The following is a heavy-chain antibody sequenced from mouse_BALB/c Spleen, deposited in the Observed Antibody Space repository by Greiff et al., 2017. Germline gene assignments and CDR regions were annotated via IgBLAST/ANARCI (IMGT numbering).Heavy chain of an antibody. CDR3: ARWYGNYPLAY. D-gene: IGHD2-10*02. J-gene: IGHJ3*01. Sequence: EVKLEESGPGLVKPSQSLSLTCTVTGYSITSDYAWNWIRQFPGNKLEWMGYISYSGSTSYNPSLKSRISITRDTSKNQFFLQLNSVTTEDTATYYCARWYGNYPLAYWGQGTLVTVSA. CDR2: ISYSGST. CDR1: GYSITSDYA. V-gene: IGHV3-2*02.